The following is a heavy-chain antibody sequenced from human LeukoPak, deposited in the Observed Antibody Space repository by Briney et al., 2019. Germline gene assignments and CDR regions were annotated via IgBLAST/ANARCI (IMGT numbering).Heavy chain of an antibody. V-gene: IGHV6-1*01. Sequence: SQTLSLTCAISGDSVSSNSATWTWIRQSPSRGLEWLGGTYFRSKWYNDSAESVKSRISNNPDTSKNQFSLQLSSVTPEDTAVYYCARGLLVGHPYYCAMDVWGQGTTVSVSS. J-gene: IGHJ6*02. CDR2: TYFRSKWYN. CDR3: ARGLLVGHPYYCAMDV. D-gene: IGHD2-8*02. CDR1: GDSVSSNSAT.